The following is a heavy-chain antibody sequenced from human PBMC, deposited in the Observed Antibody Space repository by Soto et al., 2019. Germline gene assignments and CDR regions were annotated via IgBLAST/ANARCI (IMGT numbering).Heavy chain of an antibody. CDR1: GYAFTSYG. Sequence: GASVKVSCKASGYAFTSYGISWVRQAPGQGLEWMGWISAYNGNTNYAQKLQGRVTMTTDTSTSTAYMELRSLRSDDTAVYYCARGYCSSTSCYVMNFLDYWGQGTLVTVSS. CDR3: ARGYCSSTSCYVMNFLDY. D-gene: IGHD2-2*01. CDR2: ISAYNGNT. V-gene: IGHV1-18*01. J-gene: IGHJ4*02.